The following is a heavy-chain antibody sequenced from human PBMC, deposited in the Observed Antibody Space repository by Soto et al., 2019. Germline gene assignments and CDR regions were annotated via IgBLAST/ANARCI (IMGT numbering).Heavy chain of an antibody. CDR3: ARVAYCGGGSCLYYYYYMDV. CDR2: ISSSGSTI. Sequence: QVQLVESGGGLVKPGGSLRLSCAASGFTFSDYYMSWIRQAPGKGLEWVSYISSSGSTIYYADSVKGRFTISRDNAKNELYLQMNSLRAEDTAVYYCARVAYCGGGSCLYYYYYMDVWGKGTTVTVSS. CDR1: GFTFSDYY. J-gene: IGHJ6*03. D-gene: IGHD2-15*01. V-gene: IGHV3-11*01.